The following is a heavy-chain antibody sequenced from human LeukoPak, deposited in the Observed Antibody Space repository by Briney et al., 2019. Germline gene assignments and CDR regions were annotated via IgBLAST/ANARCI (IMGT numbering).Heavy chain of an antibody. CDR2: IYHSGST. CDR1: GYSISSGYY. D-gene: IGHD1-14*01. CDR3: ARGIRTPIVDY. Sequence: SETLSLTCTVSGYSISSGYYWGWIRQPPGKGLEWIGSIYHSGSTYYNPSLKSRVTISVDTSKNQFSLKLSSVTAADTAVYFCARGIRTPIVDYWGQGTLVTVSS. V-gene: IGHV4-38-2*02. J-gene: IGHJ4*02.